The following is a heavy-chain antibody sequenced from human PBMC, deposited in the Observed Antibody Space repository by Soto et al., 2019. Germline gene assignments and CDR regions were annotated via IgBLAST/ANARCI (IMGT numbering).Heavy chain of an antibody. Sequence: EVQLVESGGGLVQPGGSLRLSCAASGFTISSYAMHWVRQAPGKGLEYVSGISPDGGSTYYANSVRGRFTISRDNSKSTLYLQMVSLRAEDLAVYYCARGQTWAHFDYWGQGTLVTVSS. CDR3: ARGQTWAHFDY. CDR1: GFTISSYA. J-gene: IGHJ4*02. D-gene: IGHD1-26*01. CDR2: ISPDGGST. V-gene: IGHV3-64*01.